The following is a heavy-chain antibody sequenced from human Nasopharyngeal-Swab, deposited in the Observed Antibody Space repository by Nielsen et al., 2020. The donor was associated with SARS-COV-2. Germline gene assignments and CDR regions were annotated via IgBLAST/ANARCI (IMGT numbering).Heavy chain of an antibody. J-gene: IGHJ4*02. D-gene: IGHD6-19*01. CDR1: GYSFTSYW. CDR2: IYPGDSDT. CDR3: ARPPAYSSGLFDY. V-gene: IGHV5-51*01. Sequence: GGSLRLSCKGSGYSFTSYWIGWVRQMPGKGLEWMGIIYPGDSDTRYSPSFQGQVTISADKSISTAYLQWSSLKASDTAIYYCARPPAYSSGLFDYWGQGTLVTVSS.